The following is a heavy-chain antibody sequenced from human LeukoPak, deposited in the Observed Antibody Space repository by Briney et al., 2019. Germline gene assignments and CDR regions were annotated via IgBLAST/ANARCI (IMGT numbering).Heavy chain of an antibody. J-gene: IGHJ4*02. V-gene: IGHV3-23*01. CDR1: VFTFPIYP. Sequence: GGALTLSCDSSVFTFPIYPPSWVRQAPGKGREGISTVSGSGETKYYADSVRGRFSISRDNSKSTLYLQMNTLRPAHTAVYNCANDPSFAGMGGGFDYWGQGTLVTVPS. CDR2: VSGSGETK. CDR3: ANDPSFAGMGGGFDY. D-gene: IGHD3-16*01.